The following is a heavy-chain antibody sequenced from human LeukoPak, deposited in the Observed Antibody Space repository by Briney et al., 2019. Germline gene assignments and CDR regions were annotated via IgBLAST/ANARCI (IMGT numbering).Heavy chain of an antibody. J-gene: IGHJ3*02. CDR1: GGSISSSSYS. CDR3: ARGLLGEAFDI. CDR2: IYYTGST. Sequence: SETLSLTCTVSGGSISSSSYSWGWIRQPPGKGLEWIGNIYYTGSTYYNPSLKSRVTISVDTSKNQFSLKLSSVTAADTAVYYCARGLLGEAFDIWGQGTMVTVSS. V-gene: IGHV4-39*07. D-gene: IGHD3-10*01.